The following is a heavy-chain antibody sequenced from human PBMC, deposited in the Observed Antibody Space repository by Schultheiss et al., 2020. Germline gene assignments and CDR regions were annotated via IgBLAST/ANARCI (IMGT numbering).Heavy chain of an antibody. CDR2: IRSKANSYAT. D-gene: IGHD3-10*01. Sequence: GGSPRLSCAASGFTFSGSAMHWVRQASGKGLEWVGRIRSKANSYATAYAASVKGRFTISRDDSKNTAYLQMNSLKTEDTAVYYCTTRLLWFGESPYGMDVWGQGTTVTVAS. CDR3: TTRLLWFGESPYGMDV. V-gene: IGHV3-73*01. CDR1: GFTFSGSA. J-gene: IGHJ6*02.